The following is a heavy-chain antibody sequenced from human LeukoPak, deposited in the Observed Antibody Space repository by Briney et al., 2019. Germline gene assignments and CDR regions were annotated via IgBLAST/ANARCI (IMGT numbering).Heavy chain of an antibody. J-gene: IGHJ4*02. Sequence: ASVKVSCKASGNTFVTYYIHWVRQAPGQGLEWMGIINPSGDRTTSAQKFQGRVTLTRDTSTSTVYIELSSLRSEDTAVYHCAGVSYCSGGACYPDFWGQGTLVTVSS. CDR2: INPSGDRT. D-gene: IGHD2-15*01. CDR1: GNTFVTYY. V-gene: IGHV1-46*01. CDR3: AGVSYCSGGACYPDF.